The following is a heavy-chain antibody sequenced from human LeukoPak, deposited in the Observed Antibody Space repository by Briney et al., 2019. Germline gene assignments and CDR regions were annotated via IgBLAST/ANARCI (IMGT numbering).Heavy chain of an antibody. Sequence: SQTLSLTCAVSGGSISSGGYSWSWIRQPPGKGLEWIGYIYYSGSTYYNPSLKSRVTISVDTSKNQFSLKLSSVTAADTAVYYCARIGAVAVAGRAGYAPDEVDDAFDIWGQGTMVTVSS. CDR3: ARIGAVAVAGRAGYAPDEVDDAFDI. J-gene: IGHJ3*02. V-gene: IGHV4-30-4*07. D-gene: IGHD6-19*01. CDR2: IYYSGST. CDR1: GGSISSGGYS.